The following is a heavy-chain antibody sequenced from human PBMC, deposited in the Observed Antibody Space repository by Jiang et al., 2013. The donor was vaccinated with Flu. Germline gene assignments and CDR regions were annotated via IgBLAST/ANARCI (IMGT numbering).Heavy chain of an antibody. CDR3: ARDQFPYYYGSGSYCIDY. D-gene: IGHD3-10*01. CDR1: GGTFSSYA. Sequence: SGAEVKKPGSSVKVSCKASGGTFSSYAISWVRQAPGQGLEWMGGIIPIFGTANYAQKFQGRVTITADESTSTAYMELSSLRSEDTAVYYCARDQFPYYYGSGSYCIDYWGQGTLVTVSS. J-gene: IGHJ4*02. V-gene: IGHV1-69*01. CDR2: IIPIFGTA.